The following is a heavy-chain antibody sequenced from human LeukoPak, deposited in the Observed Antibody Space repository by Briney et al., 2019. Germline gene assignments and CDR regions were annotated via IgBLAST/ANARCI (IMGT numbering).Heavy chain of an antibody. V-gene: IGHV1-69*10. CDR3: ARCVQLERRGQYYYYYGMDV. CDR2: IIPFYGIT. CDR1: GGTFGTYA. J-gene: IGHJ6*04. Sequence: GASVKVSCKASGGTFGTYAITWVRQAPGQGLEWTGGIIPFYGITNYAQNFQGRVTITADKSTNTAYMEVNSLKSEDTAVYFCARCVQLERRGQYYYYYGMDVWGRGTTVTVSS. D-gene: IGHD1-1*01.